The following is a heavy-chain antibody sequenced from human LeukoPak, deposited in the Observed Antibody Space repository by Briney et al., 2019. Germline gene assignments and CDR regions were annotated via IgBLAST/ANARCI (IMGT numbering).Heavy chain of an antibody. CDR2: ISSNGGST. CDR3: ARDGIATNDY. V-gene: IGHV3-64*01. D-gene: IGHD5-24*01. Sequence: PGGSLRLSCAASGFTFSSYAMHWVRQAPGKGLEYVSAISSNGGSTYYANSVKGRFTISRDNSKNTLYLQMGSLRAEDTAVYYCARDGIATNDYWGQGILVTVSS. CDR1: GFTFSSYA. J-gene: IGHJ4*02.